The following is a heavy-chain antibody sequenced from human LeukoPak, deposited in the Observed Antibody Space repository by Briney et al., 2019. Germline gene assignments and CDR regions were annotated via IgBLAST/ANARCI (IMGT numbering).Heavy chain of an antibody. D-gene: IGHD3-9*01. CDR2: INHSGST. Sequence: PSETLSLTCAVYGGSFSGYYWSWIRQPPGKGLEWIGEINHSGSTNYNPSLKSRVTISVDTSKNQFSLKLSSVTAADTAVYYCARHRLVKRYFDWLLNWFDPWGQGTLVTVSS. CDR1: GGSFSGYY. J-gene: IGHJ5*02. CDR3: ARHRLVKRYFDWLLNWFDP. V-gene: IGHV4-34*01.